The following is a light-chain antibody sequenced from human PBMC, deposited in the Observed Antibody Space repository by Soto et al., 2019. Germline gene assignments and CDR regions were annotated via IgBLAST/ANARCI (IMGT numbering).Light chain of an antibody. CDR3: QQGSNWPPGLT. Sequence: DRKMTRSPSTLSASIGDRVTITCRASQSISSWLAWYQQKPGKAPKLLIYKASSLESGVPSRFSGSGSGTDFTLTISSLEPEDFAVYYCQQGSNWPPGLTFGGGTMVDIK. V-gene: IGKV1-5*03. CDR2: KAS. CDR1: QSISSW. J-gene: IGKJ4*01.